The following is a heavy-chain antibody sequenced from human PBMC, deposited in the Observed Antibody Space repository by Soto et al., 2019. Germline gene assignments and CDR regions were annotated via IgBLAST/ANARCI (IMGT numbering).Heavy chain of an antibody. CDR1: GYTFTSYA. Sequence: ASVKVSCKASGYTFTSYAMHWVRQAPGQRLEWLGWINAGNGNTKYSQKFQGRVTITRDTSASTAYLELSSLRSEDTAVYYCARGKHYYDSSGYYYRGYFQHWGQGTLVTVSS. CDR3: ARGKHYYDSSGYYYRGYFQH. J-gene: IGHJ1*01. D-gene: IGHD3-22*01. CDR2: INAGNGNT. V-gene: IGHV1-3*01.